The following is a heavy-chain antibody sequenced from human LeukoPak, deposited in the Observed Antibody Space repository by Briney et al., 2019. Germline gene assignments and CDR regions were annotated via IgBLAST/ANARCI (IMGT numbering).Heavy chain of an antibody. J-gene: IGHJ4*02. CDR2: IKQDVSEK. Sequence: GGSLRLSCAASGFTFSTYWMSWVRQAPGKGLEWVANIKQDVSEKWYVDSVKGRFTISRDNAKNSLYLQMNSLRAEDTAVYYCARSRYCSSGSCYIDYWGQGTLVTVSS. D-gene: IGHD2-15*01. CDR1: GFTFSTYW. CDR3: ARSRYCSSGSCYIDY. V-gene: IGHV3-7*01.